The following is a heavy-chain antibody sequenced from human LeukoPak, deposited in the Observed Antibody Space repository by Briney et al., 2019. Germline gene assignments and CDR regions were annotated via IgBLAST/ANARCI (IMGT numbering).Heavy chain of an antibody. CDR3: AKEGNGIAAAGDYMDV. Sequence: PGGSLRLSCAASGFTFRSYGMHWVRQAPGKGLEWVAFIRYDGSNKYYADSVKGRFTISRDNSKNTLYLQWNSLTIEDTAVYYCAKEGNGIAAAGDYMDVWGTGTTVTVSS. CDR1: GFTFRSYG. D-gene: IGHD6-13*01. V-gene: IGHV3-30*02. J-gene: IGHJ6*03. CDR2: IRYDGSNK.